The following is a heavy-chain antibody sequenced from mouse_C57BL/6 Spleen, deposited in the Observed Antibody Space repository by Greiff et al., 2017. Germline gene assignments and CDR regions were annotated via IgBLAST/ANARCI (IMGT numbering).Heavy chain of an antibody. J-gene: IGHJ1*03. CDR3: ARSPPYYGGSYGYFDV. CDR1: GFSLSTSGMG. Sequence: QVTLQESGPGILQSSQTLSLTCSFSGFSLSTSGMGVSWLRQPSGQGLEWLAHIYWDDDKRYNPFLKSRLIISKDTSRNQVFLKITSVDTADTATYYGARSPPYYGGSYGYFDVWGTGTTVTVSS. V-gene: IGHV8-12*01. CDR2: IYWDDDK. D-gene: IGHD1-1*01.